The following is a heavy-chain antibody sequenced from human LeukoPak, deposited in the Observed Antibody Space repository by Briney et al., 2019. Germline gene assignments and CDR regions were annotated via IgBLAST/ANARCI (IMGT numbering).Heavy chain of an antibody. D-gene: IGHD3-22*01. V-gene: IGHV4-39*07. J-gene: IGHJ5*02. CDR3: ARGHYDSSGYYHPSNWFDP. CDR1: GDSISSSGDY. Sequence: SETLSLTCTVSGDSISSSGDYWGAIRQPPGKGLEWIGSIYYSGSTYYNPSLKSRVTVSVDTCKTQSSLKLSSVTAADTAVYSCARGHYDSSGYYHPSNWFDPWGQGTLVTVSS. CDR2: IYYSGST.